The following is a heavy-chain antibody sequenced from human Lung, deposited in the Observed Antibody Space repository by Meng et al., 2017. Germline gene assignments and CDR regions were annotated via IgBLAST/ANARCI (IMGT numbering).Heavy chain of an antibody. CDR1: GFTFSNAY. CDR3: GGHIDY. Sequence: GGSLRLSCEGSGFTFSNAYMTWVRQVPGKRLEWVGRIKSKPDGKTIDYAAPVKGRFTISRDDSRNTVSPQMNNLKTEDAAVYYCGGHIDYWGQGTLVTVSS. V-gene: IGHV3-15*01. D-gene: IGHD2-15*01. J-gene: IGHJ4*02. CDR2: IKSKPDGKTI.